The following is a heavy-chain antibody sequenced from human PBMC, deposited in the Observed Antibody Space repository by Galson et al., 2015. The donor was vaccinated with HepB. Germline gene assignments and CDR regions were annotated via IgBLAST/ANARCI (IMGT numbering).Heavy chain of an antibody. Sequence: SLRLSCAASGFTFSDYSMNWVRQAPGKGLEWVSSITSSSSYIYYADSVKGRFTISRDNAKNSLFPQMNSLRAEDTAVYYCARSGYGSFIYWYFDLWGRGTLVTVSS. CDR3: ARSGYGSFIYWYFDL. J-gene: IGHJ2*01. CDR2: ITSSSSYI. V-gene: IGHV3-21*01. D-gene: IGHD6-13*01. CDR1: GFTFSDYS.